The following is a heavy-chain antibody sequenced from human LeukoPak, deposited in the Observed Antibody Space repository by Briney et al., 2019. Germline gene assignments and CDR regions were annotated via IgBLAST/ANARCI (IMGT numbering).Heavy chain of an antibody. V-gene: IGHV3-7*01. Sequence: GGSLRLSCAASGFTFSSYWMSWVRQAPGKGLEWVANIKQDGSEKYYVDSVKGRFTISRDTAKNSLYLQMRSLTAEDTAVYYCARDVGIHWYFDLWGRGTPVTVSS. CDR3: ARDVGIHWYFDL. D-gene: IGHD1-26*01. J-gene: IGHJ2*01. CDR1: GFTFSSYW. CDR2: IKQDGSEK.